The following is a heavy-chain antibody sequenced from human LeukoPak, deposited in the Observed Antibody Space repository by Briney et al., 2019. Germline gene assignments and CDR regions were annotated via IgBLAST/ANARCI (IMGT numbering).Heavy chain of an antibody. Sequence: SETLSLTCTVSGGSISSYYWSWIRQPAGKGLEWIGRIYTSGSTNYNPSLKSRVTMSVDTSKNQFSLKLSSVTAADTAVYYCARDSHTTYGSGSHFTDAFDIWGQGTMVTVSS. CDR2: IYTSGST. D-gene: IGHD3-10*01. CDR3: ARDSHTTYGSGSHFTDAFDI. J-gene: IGHJ3*02. V-gene: IGHV4-4*07. CDR1: GGSISSYY.